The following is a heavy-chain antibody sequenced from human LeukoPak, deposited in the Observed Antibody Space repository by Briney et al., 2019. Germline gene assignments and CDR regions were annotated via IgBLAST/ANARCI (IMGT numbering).Heavy chain of an antibody. CDR2: IIPIFGTA. D-gene: IGHD5-18*01. Sequence: ASVKVSCKASGGTFSGYALSWVRQAPGQGLEWMGGIIPIFGTANYAQKFQGRVTITADESTSTAYMELSSLRSEDTAVYYCARAGTADVDTAMVYFDYWGQGTLVTVSS. CDR3: ARAGTADVDTAMVYFDY. V-gene: IGHV1-69*13. CDR1: GGTFSGYA. J-gene: IGHJ4*02.